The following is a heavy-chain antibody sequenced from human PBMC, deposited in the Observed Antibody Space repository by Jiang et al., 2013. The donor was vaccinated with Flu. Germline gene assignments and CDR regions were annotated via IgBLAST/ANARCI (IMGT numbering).Heavy chain of an antibody. CDR3: VKGAGRDGYNFST. Sequence: LLKPSETLSLTCTVSGGSIGNNYWSWIRQPPGKGLEWIGYIYNTGTNYNPSLKSRVIISGDTSKNQISLKLNSVTAADTALYFCVKGAGRDGYNFSTRGQGTLVTVSS. D-gene: IGHD5-24*01. V-gene: IGHV4-59*01. CDR1: GGSIGNNY. CDR2: IYNTGT. J-gene: IGHJ4*02.